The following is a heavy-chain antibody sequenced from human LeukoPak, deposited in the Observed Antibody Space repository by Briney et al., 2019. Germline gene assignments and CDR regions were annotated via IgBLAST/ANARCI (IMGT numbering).Heavy chain of an antibody. CDR2: ISCSGGST. Sequence: GGSLRLSCAASGFTFSSYAMSWVRQAPGKGLEWVSAISCSGGSTYYADSVKGRFTISRDNSKNTLYLQMNSLRVDDMAVYYCARGPSCTSASCYVIGALDIWGLGTTVTVSS. CDR1: GFTFSSYA. CDR3: ARGPSCTSASCYVIGALDI. D-gene: IGHD2-2*01. J-gene: IGHJ3*02. V-gene: IGHV3-23*01.